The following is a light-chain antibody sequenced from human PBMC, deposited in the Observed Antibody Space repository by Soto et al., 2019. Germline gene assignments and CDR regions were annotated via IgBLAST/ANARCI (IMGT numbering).Light chain of an antibody. CDR1: QGVXSY. V-gene: IGKV1-9*01. CDR2: AAS. CDR3: QQLKSDTRT. Sequence: ILLTQSASFLSASVGDRVTITCRASQGVXSYLGWYQQKPGKAPKLLXDAASTFQTGGPSRLSGSGSGTEFTLTISSLQPEDSATYDCQQLKSDTRTFGGGTKVDIK. J-gene: IGKJ4*02.